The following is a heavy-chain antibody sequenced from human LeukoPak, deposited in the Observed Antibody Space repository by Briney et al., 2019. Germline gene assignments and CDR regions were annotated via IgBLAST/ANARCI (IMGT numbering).Heavy chain of an antibody. D-gene: IGHD6-13*01. CDR1: GGSISSSSYY. CDR3: ARHRYSSSWYSTGEYFQH. V-gene: IGHV4-39*01. CDR2: IYYSGST. J-gene: IGHJ1*01. Sequence: SETLSLTCTVSGGSISSSSYYWGWIRQPPGKGLEWIGSIYYSGSTCYNPSLKSRVTISVDTSKNQFSLKLSSVTAADTAVYYCARHRYSSSWYSTGEYFQHWGQGTLVTVSS.